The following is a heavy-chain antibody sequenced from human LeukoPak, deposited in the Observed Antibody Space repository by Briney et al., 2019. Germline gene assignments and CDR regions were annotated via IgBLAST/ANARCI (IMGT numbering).Heavy chain of an antibody. V-gene: IGHV1-3*01. Sequence: GASVKVSCKASGYTFTSYAIHWVRQAPGQSPEWMGWINVGNGNTKYSQKFQGRATITRDTSASTAYMELSSLRSEDTAVYYCARLTVTPYYFDYWGQGTLVTVSS. CDR2: INVGNGNT. D-gene: IGHD4-17*01. J-gene: IGHJ4*02. CDR3: ARLTVTPYYFDY. CDR1: GYTFTSYA.